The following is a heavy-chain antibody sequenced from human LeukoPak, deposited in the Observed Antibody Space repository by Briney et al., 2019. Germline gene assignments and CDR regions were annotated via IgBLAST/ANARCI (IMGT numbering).Heavy chain of an antibody. V-gene: IGHV3-30-3*01. J-gene: IGHJ6*03. D-gene: IGHD4-11*01. Sequence: GGSLRLSCAASGFTFSSYAMHWVRQAPGKGLEWVAVISYDGSNKYYADSVKGRFTISRDNSKNTLYLQMNSLRAEDTAVYYCARGAGRTVTTLGPRKHYYYYYYMDVWGKGTTVTVSS. CDR1: GFTFSSYA. CDR2: ISYDGSNK. CDR3: ARGAGRTVTTLGPRKHYYYYYYMDV.